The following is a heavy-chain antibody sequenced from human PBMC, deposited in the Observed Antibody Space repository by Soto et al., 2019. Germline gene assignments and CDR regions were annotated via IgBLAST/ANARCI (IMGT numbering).Heavy chain of an antibody. CDR2: ISYDGGSI. CDR3: AKDPAGYSGCGYFAS. Sequence: PGGSLRLSCAASGFSFVSYAMHWVRQAPGKGLEWVAIISYDGGSIHYTDSVKGRFTISRDKSKDTLYLNMNSLRAEDTATYYCAKDPAGYSGCGYFASWGQGTLVTVSS. J-gene: IGHJ4*02. D-gene: IGHD5-12*01. CDR1: GFSFVSYA. V-gene: IGHV3-30*18.